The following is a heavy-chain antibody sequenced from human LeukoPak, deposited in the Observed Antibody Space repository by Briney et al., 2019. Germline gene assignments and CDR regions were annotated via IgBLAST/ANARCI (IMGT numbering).Heavy chain of an antibody. CDR3: AELGITMIGGV. CDR2: ISSSGSTI. D-gene: IGHD3-10*02. Sequence: GAPRLSRAAPGITLHSFSKKWGRPAPGEGVGWVSYISSSGSTIYYADSVKGRFTISRDNAKNSLYLQMNSLRAEDTAVYYCAELGITMIGGVWGKGTTVTISS. J-gene: IGHJ6*04. V-gene: IGHV3-48*04. CDR1: GITLHSFS.